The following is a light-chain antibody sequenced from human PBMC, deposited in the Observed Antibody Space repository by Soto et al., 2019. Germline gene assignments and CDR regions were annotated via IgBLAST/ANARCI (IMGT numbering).Light chain of an antibody. CDR3: QPYHKWPFP. V-gene: IGKV3D-15*01. Sequence: IVMTQSPATLSVSPGERATLSCRASQSVSSNLAWYKLKPSQDPALLDLCAAAMTTGIPARFNGSVSGTEFTLTIHSLLSEDFAVYYCQPYHKWPFPVAQETKVDI. CDR2: CAA. CDR1: QSVSSN. J-gene: IGKJ2*01.